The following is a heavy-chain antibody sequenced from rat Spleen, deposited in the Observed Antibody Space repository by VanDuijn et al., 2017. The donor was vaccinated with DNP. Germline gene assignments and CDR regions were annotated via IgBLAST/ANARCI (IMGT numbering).Heavy chain of an antibody. CDR3: SRGPPNYYSTYRYGYWYFAF. CDR2: ISRVGST. V-gene: IGHV2S12*01. J-gene: IGHJ1*01. D-gene: IGHD1-2*01. Sequence: QVQLKESGPGLVQPSQTLSLTCTVSGFSLTSNGVSWVRQPPGKGLEWIAAISRVGSTYYNSCLKSRLGISRDTSKNQVFLKLNSLQTDDTAMYFCSRGPPNYYSTYRYGYWYFAFWGPGTMVTVSS. CDR1: GFSLTSNG.